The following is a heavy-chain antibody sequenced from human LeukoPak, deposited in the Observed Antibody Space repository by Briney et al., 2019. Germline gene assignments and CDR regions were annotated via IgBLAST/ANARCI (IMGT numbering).Heavy chain of an antibody. D-gene: IGHD3-16*02. CDR1: GYTFTDYY. CDR3: AGDIRDYVWGSYRYFGY. J-gene: IGHJ4*02. V-gene: IGHV1-2*02. CDR2: INPNSGGT. Sequence: ASVKVSCKASGYTFTDYYMHWVRQAPGQGLEWMGWINPNSGGTNYAQKFQGRVTMTRDTSISTAYMELSRLRSDDTAVYYCAGDIRDYVWGSYRYFGYWGQGTLVTVSS.